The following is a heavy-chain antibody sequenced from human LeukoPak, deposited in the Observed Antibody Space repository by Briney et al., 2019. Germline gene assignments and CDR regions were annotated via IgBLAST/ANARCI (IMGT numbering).Heavy chain of an antibody. CDR3: ARDGEISGYVFDY. CDR2: IYTSGST. J-gene: IGHJ4*02. D-gene: IGHD5-12*01. CDR1: GGSISSGSYY. V-gene: IGHV4-61*02. Sequence: SETLSLTCTVSGGSISSGSYYWSWIRQPAGKGLEWIGRIYTSGSTNYNPSLKSRVTMSVDTSKNQFSLKLSSVTAADTAVYYCARDGEISGYVFDYWGQGTLVTVSS.